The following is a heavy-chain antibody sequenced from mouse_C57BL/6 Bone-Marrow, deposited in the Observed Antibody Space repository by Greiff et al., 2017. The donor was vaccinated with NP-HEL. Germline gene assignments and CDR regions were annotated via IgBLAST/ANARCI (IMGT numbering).Heavy chain of an antibody. CDR3: ARSPAY. Sequence: VQLQQSGAELARPGASVKLSCKASGYTFTSYGISWVKQRTGQGLEWIGEIYPRSGNTYYNEKFKGKATLTADKSSSTAYMELRSLTSEDSAVYFCARSPAYWGQGTLVTVSA. J-gene: IGHJ3*01. CDR1: GYTFTSYG. CDR2: IYPRSGNT. V-gene: IGHV1-81*01.